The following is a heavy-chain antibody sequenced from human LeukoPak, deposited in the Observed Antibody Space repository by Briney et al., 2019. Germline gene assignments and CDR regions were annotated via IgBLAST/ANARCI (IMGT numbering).Heavy chain of an antibody. Sequence: PGRSLRLSCAASGFTFSSYGMHWVRQAPGKGLEWVAVITYDGSNKYYADSVKGRFTISRDNSKNTLYLQMNSLRAEDTAVYYCAKESTPYYYYYGMDVWGKGTTLTVSS. CDR3: AKESTPYYYYYGMDV. V-gene: IGHV3-30*18. CDR1: GFTFSSYG. J-gene: IGHJ6*04. CDR2: ITYDGSNK.